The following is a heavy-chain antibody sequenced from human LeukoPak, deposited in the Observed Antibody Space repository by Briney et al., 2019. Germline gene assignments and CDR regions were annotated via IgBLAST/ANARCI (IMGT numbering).Heavy chain of an antibody. J-gene: IGHJ4*02. CDR1: GFTFSSYW. CDR3: ARELVVPAANY. Sequence: TGGSLRLSCAASGFTFSSYWMNWVRQAPGKGLVWVSRINSDGSSTMYSDSVKGRFTISRDNAKNTLSLQMNSLRAEDTAVYYCARELVVPAANYWGQGTLVTVSS. D-gene: IGHD2-2*01. V-gene: IGHV3-74*03. CDR2: INSDGSST.